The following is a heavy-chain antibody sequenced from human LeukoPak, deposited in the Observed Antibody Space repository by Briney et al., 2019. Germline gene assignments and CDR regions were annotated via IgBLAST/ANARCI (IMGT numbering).Heavy chain of an antibody. Sequence: ASVKVSCKAFGYTFTRYYMYWVRQAPGQGLEWMGIINPSGGSTNYAQKFQGRVTMTRDTSTNTVYMELSSLRSEDTAVYYCARGPSITMIRGGQWYYYMDVWGKGTTVTISS. CDR1: GYTFTRYY. D-gene: IGHD3-10*01. J-gene: IGHJ6*03. V-gene: IGHV1-46*01. CDR2: INPSGGST. CDR3: ARGPSITMIRGGQWYYYMDV.